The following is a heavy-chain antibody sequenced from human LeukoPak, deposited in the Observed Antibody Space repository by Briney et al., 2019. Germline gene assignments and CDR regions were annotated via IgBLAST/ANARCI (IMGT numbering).Heavy chain of an antibody. CDR1: GFTFDDYA. J-gene: IGHJ4*02. CDR3: AKGDYYDSSALLSYFDY. CDR2: ISWNSGSI. V-gene: IGHV3-9*01. D-gene: IGHD3-22*01. Sequence: PGGSLRLSCAASGFTFDDYAMHWVRQAPGKGLEWVSGISWNSGSIGYADSVKGRFTISRDNAKNSLYLQMNSLRAEDTALYYCAKGDYYDSSALLSYFDYWGQGTLVTVSS.